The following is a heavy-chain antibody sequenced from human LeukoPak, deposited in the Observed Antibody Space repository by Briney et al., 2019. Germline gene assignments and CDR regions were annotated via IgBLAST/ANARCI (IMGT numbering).Heavy chain of an antibody. CDR1: GFAFSSYW. V-gene: IGHV3-7*03. D-gene: IGHD4-17*01. J-gene: IGHJ4*02. CDR2: IKQDGSEK. Sequence: PGGSLRLSCAASGFAFSSYWMSWVREAPGKGLEWVANIKQDGSEKYYVDSVKGRFTISRDNAKNSLYLQMNSLRAEDTAVYYCARGYGDYAPRGWGQGTLVTVSS. CDR3: ARGYGDYAPRG.